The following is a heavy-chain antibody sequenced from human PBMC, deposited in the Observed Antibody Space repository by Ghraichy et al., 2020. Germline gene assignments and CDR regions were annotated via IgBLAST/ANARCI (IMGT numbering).Heavy chain of an antibody. CDR2: ISAYNGNT. Sequence: ASVKVSCKASGYTFTSYGISWVRQAPGQGLEWMGWISAYNGNTNYAQKLQGRVTMTTDTSTSTAYMELRSLRSDDTAVYYCARDIGTYYDILTGYPPSPFEFGQRGPGTLVPGSP. V-gene: IGHV1-18*01. J-gene: IGHJ4*02. D-gene: IGHD3-9*01. CDR1: GYTFTSYG. CDR3: ARDIGTYYDILTGYPPSPFEFGQ.